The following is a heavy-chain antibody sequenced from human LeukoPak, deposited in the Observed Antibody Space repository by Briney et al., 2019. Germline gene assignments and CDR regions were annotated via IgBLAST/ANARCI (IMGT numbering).Heavy chain of an antibody. J-gene: IGHJ4*02. CDR1: GYTFTGYY. Sequence: ASVKVSCKASGYTFTGYYMHWVRQAPGQGLEWMGWINPNSGGTNYAQKFQGRVTMTRDTSISTAYMELSRLRSDDTAVYYCASALEMATSSRGYWGQGTLVTVSS. V-gene: IGHV1-2*02. CDR3: ASALEMATSSRGY. CDR2: INPNSGGT. D-gene: IGHD5-24*01.